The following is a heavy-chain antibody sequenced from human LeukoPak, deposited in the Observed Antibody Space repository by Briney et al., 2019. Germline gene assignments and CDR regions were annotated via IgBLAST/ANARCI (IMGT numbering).Heavy chain of an antibody. CDR1: GYIFSNYW. CDR3: AREYTTSSSFDS. D-gene: IGHD6-6*01. CDR2: IYPGDSDT. J-gene: IGHJ4*02. V-gene: IGHV5-51*01. Sequence: GESLKISCKGSGYIFSNYWIGWVRQMPGKGLEWMGIIYPGDSDTRYSPSFRGHVTISADKSIRTAYLKWRSLKASATVMYYCAREYTTSSSFDSWGRGTLVTVSS.